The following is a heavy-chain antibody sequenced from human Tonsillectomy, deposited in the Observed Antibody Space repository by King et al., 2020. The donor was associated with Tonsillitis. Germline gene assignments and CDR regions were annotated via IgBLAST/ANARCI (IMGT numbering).Heavy chain of an antibody. CDR2: VSGYNGDT. CDR3: AKDKPTAMVALDY. Sequence: QLVQSGPEVKKPGASVRVSCKASGYIFSKFGITWLRQAPGQGLEWVGWVSGYNGDTKDAQRFQGRVTMTTDTSTTTAYMDLSRLRTDDTAVYYCAKDKPTAMVALDYWGQGTLVTVSS. J-gene: IGHJ4*02. D-gene: IGHD5-18*01. CDR1: GYIFSKFG. V-gene: IGHV1-18*01.